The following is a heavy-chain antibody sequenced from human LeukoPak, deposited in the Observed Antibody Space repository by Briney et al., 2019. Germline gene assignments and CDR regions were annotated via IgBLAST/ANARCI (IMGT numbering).Heavy chain of an antibody. J-gene: IGHJ4*02. CDR2: IYPGDSDT. D-gene: IGHD3-9*01. V-gene: IGHV5-51*01. CDR1: GYRFTSYW. CDR3: ARHGIDILTGYYVY. Sequence: GXSLKISCKGSGYRFTSYWIGWVRQMPGKGLEGMGIIYPGDSDTRYSPSFEGQVTISADKSISTAYLQWSSLKASDTAMYYCARHGIDILTGYYVYWGQGTLVTVSS.